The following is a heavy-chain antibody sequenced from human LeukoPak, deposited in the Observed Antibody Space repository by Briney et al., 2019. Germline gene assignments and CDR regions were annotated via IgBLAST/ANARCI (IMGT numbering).Heavy chain of an antibody. V-gene: IGHV1-2*06. J-gene: IGHJ4*02. CDR2: INPNSGDT. Sequence: SVKVSCKVSGYTLTELSMHWVRRAPGQGLEWMGRINPNSGDTNYAQKFQGRVTMTRDTSISTAYMELSRLRSDDTAVYYCARDYCSSTSCLFDYWGQGALVTVSS. CDR3: ARDYCSSTSCLFDY. CDR1: GYTLTELS. D-gene: IGHD2-2*01.